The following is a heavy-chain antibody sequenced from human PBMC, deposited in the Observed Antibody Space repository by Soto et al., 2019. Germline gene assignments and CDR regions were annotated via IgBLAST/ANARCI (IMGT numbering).Heavy chain of an antibody. CDR1: RFTFSSYW. CDR2: IKQDGSEK. V-gene: IGHV3-7*03. J-gene: IGHJ6*02. D-gene: IGHD6-19*01. CDR3: ARDGSSGWPYFYDMDV. Sequence: QPGGSLRLSCAASRFTFSSYWMSWVRQAPGKGLEWVANIKQDGSEKYYVDSVKGRFTISRDNAKNSLYLQMNSLRAEDTAVYYCARDGSSGWPYFYDMDVWGQGTTVTVSS.